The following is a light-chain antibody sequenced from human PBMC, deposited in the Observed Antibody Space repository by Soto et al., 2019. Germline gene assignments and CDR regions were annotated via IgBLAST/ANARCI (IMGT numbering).Light chain of an antibody. J-gene: IGKJ2*02. CDR2: CAS. V-gene: IGKV3-11*01. CDR3: QQNSSWPGT. Sequence: EIVLTQSPAILSLSPGERATLSCRAGQNVSSYLAWYQQKPCHAPSLVIFCASNSATGIPARFGGSGSGTDFNLTISRLGNEDSAVYYCQQNSSWPGTFGQGTKVDIK. CDR1: QNVSSY.